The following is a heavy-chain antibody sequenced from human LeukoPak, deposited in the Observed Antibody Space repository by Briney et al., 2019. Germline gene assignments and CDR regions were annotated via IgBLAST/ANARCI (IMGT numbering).Heavy chain of an antibody. J-gene: IGHJ4*02. D-gene: IGHD3-22*01. CDR1: GFSFDDYG. CDR3: ARDLRVVITGSFDS. Sequence: GSLRLSCAASGFSFDDYGLTLVCQAPGKGLEWVSGINWNGDSTDYADSVKGRFTISRDNAKNSLYLQMNSLRAEDTALYYCARDLRVVITGSFDSWGQGTLVTVSS. V-gene: IGHV3-20*04. CDR2: INWNGDST.